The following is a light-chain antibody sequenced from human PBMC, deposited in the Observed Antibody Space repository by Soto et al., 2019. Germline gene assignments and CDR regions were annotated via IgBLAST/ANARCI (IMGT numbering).Light chain of an antibody. CDR1: QSVSSN. Sequence: EIVMTQSPATLSVSPGERATLSCRASQSVSSNLAWYQQKPGQAPRLLIYGASNRDTGIPARFSGSGSGTEFTLTISSLQSEDFAVYYCQQYSNWPTFGGGTKVEVK. CDR2: GAS. J-gene: IGKJ4*01. V-gene: IGKV3D-15*01. CDR3: QQYSNWPT.